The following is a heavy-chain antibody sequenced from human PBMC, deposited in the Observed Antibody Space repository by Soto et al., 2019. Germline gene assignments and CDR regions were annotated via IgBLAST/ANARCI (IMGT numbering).Heavy chain of an antibody. CDR2: MTGNGDNI. V-gene: IGHV3-64*07. CDR1: GFSISRHT. D-gene: IGHD1-1*01. CDR3: ARDNACVQFDI. Sequence: EEQLVESGGGLDQPGGSLRLSCAASGFSISRHTMHWVRQAPGRGLEYVSSMTGNGDNIYYAESVRGRFTISRDNSKNTLYLQMGSLRVDDMAIYYCARDNACVQFDIWGQGALVTVSS. J-gene: IGHJ4*02.